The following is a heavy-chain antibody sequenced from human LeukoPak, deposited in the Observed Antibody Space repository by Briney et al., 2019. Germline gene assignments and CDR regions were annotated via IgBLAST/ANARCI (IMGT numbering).Heavy chain of an antibody. CDR2: IEQDGSEK. CDR1: GFTFSSYW. J-gene: IGHJ3*02. D-gene: IGHD2-2*01. CDR3: ARAQGWGYCSSTSCSRRGAFDI. Sequence: GGSLRLSCAASGFTFSSYWMSWVGQAPGKGLEWVSNIEQDGSEKYYVDSVKGRFTISRDNAKTSLYLQMNCLRDEATAVYYCARAQGWGYCSSTSCSRRGAFDIWGQGTMVTVSS. V-gene: IGHV3-7*01.